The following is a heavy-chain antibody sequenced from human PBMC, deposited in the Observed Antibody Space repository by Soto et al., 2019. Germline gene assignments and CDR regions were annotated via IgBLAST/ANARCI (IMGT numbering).Heavy chain of an antibody. J-gene: IGHJ5*02. Sequence: SETLSLTCSVLGDSISDTRYYGGWIRQSPEKGLEWIGSISHDGHAYYNPSLKSRVTLLADTSRNEFSLKMKSVTVADTALYFCASQVHGDPLGGNWFEPWGQGALVTAPQ. D-gene: IGHD4-17*01. CDR2: ISHDGHA. V-gene: IGHV4-39*01. CDR1: GDSISDTRYY. CDR3: ASQVHGDPLGGNWFEP.